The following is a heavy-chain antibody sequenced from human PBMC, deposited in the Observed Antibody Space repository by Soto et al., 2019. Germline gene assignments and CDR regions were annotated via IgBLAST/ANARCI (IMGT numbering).Heavy chain of an antibody. D-gene: IGHD3-3*01. Sequence: XSVKVSCKASVYTFTSYDINWVRQATGQGLEWMGWMNPNSGNTGYAQKFQGRVTMTRNTSISTAYMELSSLRSEDTAVYYCARQKITIFGVAHYGMDVWGQGTTVTVSS. J-gene: IGHJ6*02. CDR1: VYTFTSYD. V-gene: IGHV1-8*01. CDR3: ARQKITIFGVAHYGMDV. CDR2: MNPNSGNT.